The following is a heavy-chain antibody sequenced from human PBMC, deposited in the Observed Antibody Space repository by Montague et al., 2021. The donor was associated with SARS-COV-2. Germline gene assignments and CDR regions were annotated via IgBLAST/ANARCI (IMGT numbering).Heavy chain of an antibody. D-gene: IGHD4-17*01. CDR1: GFTVSSFT. CDR3: TGADNYGS. Sequence: SLRLSCAASGFTVSSFTLSWVRLAPGKGLEWVSTISGSGGSPWYSYSGKGLFTISRDNSKSTLFLQMNSLRAEDTALSYCTGADNYGSWGRGTLVTVSS. V-gene: IGHV3-23*01. J-gene: IGHJ5*02. CDR2: ISGSGGSP.